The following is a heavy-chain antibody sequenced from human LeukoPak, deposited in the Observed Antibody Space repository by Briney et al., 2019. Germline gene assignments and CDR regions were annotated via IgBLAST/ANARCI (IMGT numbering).Heavy chain of an antibody. J-gene: IGHJ4*02. CDR1: GYTFTNYW. CDR2: IYPGDSDS. Sequence: GESLKISCKGSGYTFTNYWIAWVRQIPGKGLEWMGMIYPGDSDSRYSPSFQGQATFSADKSISTAYLQWSSLKASDSAMYYCVRESGYSSGWYPYWGQGTLVTVSS. D-gene: IGHD6-19*01. V-gene: IGHV5-51*01. CDR3: VRESGYSSGWYPY.